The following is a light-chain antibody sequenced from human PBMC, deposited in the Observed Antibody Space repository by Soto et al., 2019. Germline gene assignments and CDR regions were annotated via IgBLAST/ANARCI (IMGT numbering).Light chain of an antibody. CDR3: SSFTSSSTLV. V-gene: IGLV2-14*02. J-gene: IGLJ2*01. CDR2: DVT. Sequence: QSVLTQPASVSGSPGQSITISCTGTSSDVGTYDFVSWYQHHPGKAPKLMIYDVTSRPSGVSNRFSGSKSGNTASLTISGLQADDEADYYCSSFTSSSTLVFGGGTKVTVL. CDR1: SSDVGTYDF.